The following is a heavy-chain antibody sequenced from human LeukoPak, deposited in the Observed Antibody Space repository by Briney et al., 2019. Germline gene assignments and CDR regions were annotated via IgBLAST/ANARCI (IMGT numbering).Heavy chain of an antibody. D-gene: IGHD2-15*01. V-gene: IGHV4-59*10. CDR3: ARAPGGCGGTCAFDY. CDR1: GGSFSGYY. J-gene: IGHJ4*02. CDR2: IYTDGST. Sequence: PSETLSLTCAVYGGSFSGYYWSWIRQPAGKGLEWIGRIYTDGSTNSNPSLRSRLTMSLDTSNNQVSLKLTSVTAADTAVYFCARAPGGCGGTCAFDYWGQGILVTVSS.